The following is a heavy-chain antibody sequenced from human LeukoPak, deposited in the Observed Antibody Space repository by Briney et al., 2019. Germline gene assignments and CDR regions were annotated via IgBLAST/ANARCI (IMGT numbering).Heavy chain of an antibody. CDR3: ARVWAGLNYDILTGYYADSPFDY. D-gene: IGHD3-9*01. Sequence: SETLSLTCAVYGGSFSGYYWSWIRPPPGKGLEWIGEINHSGSTNYNPSLKSRVTISVDTSKTQFSLKLSSVTAADTAVYYCARVWAGLNYDILTGYYADSPFDYWGQGTLVTVSS. CDR1: GGSFSGYY. J-gene: IGHJ4*02. V-gene: IGHV4-34*01. CDR2: INHSGST.